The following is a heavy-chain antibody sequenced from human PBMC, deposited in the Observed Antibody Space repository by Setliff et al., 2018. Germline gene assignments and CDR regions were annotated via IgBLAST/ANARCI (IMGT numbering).Heavy chain of an antibody. D-gene: IGHD6-19*01. Sequence: GGSLRLSCAASGFTFSSYAMSWVRQAPGKGLEWVSLITGSGGGTYYADSVKGRLTISRDNSKNTLYLQMNSLRAEDTAVYYCTRRSANSSADWGQGTLVTVSS. CDR2: ITGSGGGT. J-gene: IGHJ4*02. CDR3: TRRSANSSAD. V-gene: IGHV3-23*01. CDR1: GFTFSSYA.